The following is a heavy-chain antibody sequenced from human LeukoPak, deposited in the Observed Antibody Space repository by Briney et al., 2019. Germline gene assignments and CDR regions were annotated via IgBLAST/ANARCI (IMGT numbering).Heavy chain of an antibody. Sequence: PSETLSLTCTVSGGSISSGSFYWSWIRQPAGKGLEWIGRIYTSGSTNYNPSLKSRVTISVDTSKNQFSLKLRSVTAADTALYYCARELSGYDSYYYYYYMDVWGKGTTVTVSS. CDR1: GGSISSGSFY. J-gene: IGHJ6*03. CDR2: IYTSGST. CDR3: ARELSGYDSYYYYYYMDV. D-gene: IGHD5-12*01. V-gene: IGHV4-61*02.